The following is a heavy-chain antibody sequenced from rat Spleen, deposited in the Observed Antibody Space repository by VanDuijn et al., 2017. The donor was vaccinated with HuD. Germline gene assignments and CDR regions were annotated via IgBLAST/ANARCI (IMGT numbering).Heavy chain of an antibody. D-gene: IGHD1-2*01. Sequence: EVQLVESDGGLVQPGRSLKLSCAASGFTFSDFYMAWVRQAPTKGLEWVATTSYDGARTYYRDSVKGHFTISRDNVKSTLYLQMDSLRSEDTATYYCTRHFSPADYYSSFPVLYWGQGTLVTVSS. V-gene: IGHV5-29*01. CDR1: GFTFSDFY. J-gene: IGHJ3*01. CDR3: TRHFSPADYYSSFPVLY. CDR2: TSYDGART.